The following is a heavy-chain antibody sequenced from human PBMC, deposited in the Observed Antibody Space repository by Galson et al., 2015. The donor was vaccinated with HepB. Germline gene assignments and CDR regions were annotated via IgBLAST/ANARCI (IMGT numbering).Heavy chain of an antibody. Sequence: QSGAEVKKPGESLRISCKGSGYTFTGYDIHWVRQAPGQGLEWTGWVTPTSGGTNYAQKLQGRVTMTRDTSISTAYMELSRLTSDDTAVYYCARPTGGDRRDFAFWGQGSLVTVSS. D-gene: IGHD2-21*02. CDR3: ARPTGGDRRDFAF. V-gene: IGHV1-2*02. CDR2: VTPTSGGT. CDR1: GYTFTGYD. J-gene: IGHJ4*02.